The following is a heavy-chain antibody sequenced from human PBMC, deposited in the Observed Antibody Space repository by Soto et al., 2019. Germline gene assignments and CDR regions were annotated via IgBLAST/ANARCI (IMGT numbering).Heavy chain of an antibody. V-gene: IGHV1-8*01. CDR3: ARMNYYDSSGSPNWFDP. CDR1: GYTFASYD. CDR2: LNPNSGNA. J-gene: IGHJ5*02. D-gene: IGHD3-22*01. Sequence: ASVKVSCKASGYTFASYDINWLRQSAGQGLEWVGWLNPNSGNAGSAQKFRGRVTMTRNTSISTAYMELSSLRPEDTAIYYCARMNYYDSSGSPNWFDPWGQGTLVTVSS.